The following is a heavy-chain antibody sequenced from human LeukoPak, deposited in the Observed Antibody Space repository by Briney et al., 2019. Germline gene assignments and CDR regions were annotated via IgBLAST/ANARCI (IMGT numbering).Heavy chain of an antibody. D-gene: IGHD1-1*01. V-gene: IGHV3-7*01. J-gene: IGHJ6*02. CDR2: IKQDGSEK. Sequence: GGSLRLSCAASGFTFSSYWMSWVRQAPGKGLEWVANIKQDGSEKYYVDSVKGRFTISRDNAKNSLYLQMNSLRAEDTAVYYCARDPNNYYYSYYGMDVWGQGTTVTVSS. CDR3: ARDPNNYYYSYYGMDV. CDR1: GFTFSSYW.